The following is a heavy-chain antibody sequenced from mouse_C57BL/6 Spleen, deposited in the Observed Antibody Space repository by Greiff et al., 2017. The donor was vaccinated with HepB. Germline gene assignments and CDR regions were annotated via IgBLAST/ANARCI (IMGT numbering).Heavy chain of an antibody. CDR2: ISSGSSTI. CDR3: ARPNYYGSSDYYAMDY. Sequence: DVKLVESGGGLVKPGGSLKLSCAASGFTFSDYGMHWVRQAPEKGLEWVAYISSGSSTIYYADTVKGRFTISRDNAKNTLFLQMTSLRAEDTAMYYCARPNYYGSSDYYAMDYWGQGTSVTVSS. J-gene: IGHJ4*01. V-gene: IGHV5-17*01. CDR1: GFTFSDYG. D-gene: IGHD1-1*01.